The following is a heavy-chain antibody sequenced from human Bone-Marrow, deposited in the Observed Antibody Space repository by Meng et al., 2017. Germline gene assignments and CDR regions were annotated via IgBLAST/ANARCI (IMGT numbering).Heavy chain of an antibody. J-gene: IGHJ4*02. V-gene: IGHV4-61*02. Sequence: SETLSLTCTVSGGSISSGSYYWSWIRQPAGKGLEWIGRIYTSGSTNYNPSLKSRVTISVDTSKNQFSLKLSSVTAADTAVYYCARDADYWGQGTLVTVSS. CDR1: GGSISSGSYY. CDR2: IYTSGST. CDR3: ARDADY.